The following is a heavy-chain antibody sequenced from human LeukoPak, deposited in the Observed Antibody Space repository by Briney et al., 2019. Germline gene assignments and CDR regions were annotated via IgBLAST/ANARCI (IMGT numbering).Heavy chain of an antibody. J-gene: IGHJ6*03. Sequence: SQSLSLTCTVSGASISSGSYYWGWLRQPAGKGLEWLGRIYTSGSTNTDPSHKGRVNISVDTFNNQCSQEMSSVNAADTAVYYCAREKNVLLWFGDPSYYYMDVWGKGTTVTVS. D-gene: IGHD3-10*01. CDR2: IYTSGST. CDR3: AREKNVLLWFGDPSYYYMDV. CDR1: GASISSGSYY. V-gene: IGHV4-61*02.